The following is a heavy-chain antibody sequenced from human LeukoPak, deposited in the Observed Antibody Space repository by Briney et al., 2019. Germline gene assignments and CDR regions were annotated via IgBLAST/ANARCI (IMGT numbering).Heavy chain of an antibody. CDR1: GFSVSSNH. D-gene: IGHD2-2*01. CDR3: AKDCSSTSCTPDY. V-gene: IGHV3-66*01. J-gene: IGHJ4*02. CDR2: IYSSGNT. Sequence: PGGSLRLSCAASGFSVSSNHMSWVRQAPGKGLEWVSVIYSSGNTHYADSVKGRFTISRDNSKNTLYLQMNSLRAEDTAVYYCAKDCSSTSCTPDYWGQGTLVTVSS.